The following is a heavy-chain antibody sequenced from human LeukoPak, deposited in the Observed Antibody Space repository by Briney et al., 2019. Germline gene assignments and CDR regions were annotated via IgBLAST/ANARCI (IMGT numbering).Heavy chain of an antibody. CDR2: ISYDGRNE. CDR1: RFTFLNYA. D-gene: IGHD3-22*01. CDR3: ARGYYHFDGSGYFDM. Sequence: GGSLGLSCAASRFTFLNYAVNWVRQAXGXGLEWVAIISYDGRNEYYAESVEGRFTISRDTSRNMISLQMNSLRPEDTAVYYCARGYYHFDGSGYFDMWGQGTLVTVSS. V-gene: IGHV3-30*14. J-gene: IGHJ4*02.